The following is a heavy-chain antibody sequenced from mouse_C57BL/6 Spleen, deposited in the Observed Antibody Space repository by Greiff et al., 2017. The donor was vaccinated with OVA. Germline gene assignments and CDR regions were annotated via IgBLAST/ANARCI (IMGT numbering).Heavy chain of an antibody. CDR1: GYTFTSYW. CDR3: ARPPTTVKETWFAY. Sequence: QVQLQQPGTELVKPGASVKLSCKASGYTFTSYWMHWVKQRPGQGLEWIGNINPSNGGTNYNEKFKSKATLTVDKSSSTAYMQLSSLTSEDSAVDYCARPPTTVKETWFAYWGQGTLVTVSA. J-gene: IGHJ3*01. CDR2: INPSNGGT. V-gene: IGHV1-53*01. D-gene: IGHD1-1*01.